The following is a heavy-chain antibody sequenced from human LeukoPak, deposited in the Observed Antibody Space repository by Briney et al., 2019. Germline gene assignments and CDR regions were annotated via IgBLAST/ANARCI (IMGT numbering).Heavy chain of an antibody. Sequence: SETLSLTCTVSGGSISDYYWSWIRQPPGKGLEWIGHIYYSGSTNYNPSLKSRVTISVDTSKNLFSLNLRSVTAADTAVYYCARAPDIYSYGGFDYWGQGTLVIVSS. CDR3: ARAPDIYSYGGFDY. D-gene: IGHD5-18*01. CDR2: IYYSGST. CDR1: GGSISDYY. J-gene: IGHJ4*02. V-gene: IGHV4-59*01.